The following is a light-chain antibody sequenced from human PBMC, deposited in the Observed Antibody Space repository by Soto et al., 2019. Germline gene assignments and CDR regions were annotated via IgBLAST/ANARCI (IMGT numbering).Light chain of an antibody. CDR1: SSNIGTNT. CDR3: EAWDDSRYGAV. V-gene: IGLV1-44*01. CDR2: SND. Sequence: QSVLTQPPSASGTPGQGVTISFSGSSSNIGTNTVNWYKQLPGTAPKLLIYSNDLWPSGVPDRFSGSKSGTSASLAISGLQSEDEADYYCEAWDDSRYGAVFGGGTKVTV. J-gene: IGLJ2*01.